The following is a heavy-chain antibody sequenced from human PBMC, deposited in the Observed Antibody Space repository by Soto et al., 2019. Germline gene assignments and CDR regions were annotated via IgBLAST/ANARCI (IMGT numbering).Heavy chain of an antibody. D-gene: IGHD4-17*01. V-gene: IGHV1-3*01. CDR2: INAGNGNT. J-gene: IGHJ2*01. CDR3: AREAGYDYGDYVYFDL. CDR1: GYTFTSYA. Sequence: QVQLVQSGAEVKKPGASVKVSCKASGYTFTSYAMHWVRQAPGQRLEWMGWINAGNGNTKYSQKFQGRVTITRDTSASTAYMELSSLRSEDTAVYYCAREAGYDYGDYVYFDLWGRGTLVTVSS.